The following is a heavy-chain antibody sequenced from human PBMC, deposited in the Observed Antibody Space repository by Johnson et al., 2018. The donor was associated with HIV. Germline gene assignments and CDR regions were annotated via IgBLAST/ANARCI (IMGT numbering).Heavy chain of an antibody. J-gene: IGHJ3*02. CDR2: ISSDGSGT. Sequence: VQLVESGGGLVQAGGSLRLSCAASGFTFSSYWMHWVRQAPGKGLVWVSRISSDGSGTSYADSVKGRFTISRDNAKNTLYLQMSSLRAEDTAVYYCARVGLIVGRALEIWGQGTMVPVSS. V-gene: IGHV3-74*01. D-gene: IGHD1-26*01. CDR3: ARVGLIVGRALEI. CDR1: GFTFSSYW.